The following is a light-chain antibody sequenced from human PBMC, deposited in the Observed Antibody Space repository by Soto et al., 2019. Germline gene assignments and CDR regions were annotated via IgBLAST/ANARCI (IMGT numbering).Light chain of an antibody. CDR3: SSYTSTSTYV. CDR2: DVS. Sequence: QPALTQPPSVSGSPGQSVAISCTGTSSDVGTYNRVSWYQQPPGTAPRLMIYDVSNRPSGVPDRFSGSKSGNTASLTISGLQAEDEADYYCSSYTSTSTYVFGTGTKVTVL. CDR1: SSDVGTYNR. J-gene: IGLJ1*01. V-gene: IGLV2-18*02.